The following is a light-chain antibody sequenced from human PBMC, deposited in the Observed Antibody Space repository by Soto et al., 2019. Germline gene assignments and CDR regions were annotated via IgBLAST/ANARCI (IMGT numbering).Light chain of an antibody. CDR2: WAS. Sequence: IVMTKSPDSLAVSLGERATINCKSSQSVLYNSNNKNYLAWYQQKAGQPPKLLIYWASTRESGVPDRFRGSGSGTDFTLTISILQAEDVAFYYCQQYYSSPLTFGQGTKVEIK. CDR1: QSVLYNSNNKNY. V-gene: IGKV4-1*01. J-gene: IGKJ1*01. CDR3: QQYYSSPLT.